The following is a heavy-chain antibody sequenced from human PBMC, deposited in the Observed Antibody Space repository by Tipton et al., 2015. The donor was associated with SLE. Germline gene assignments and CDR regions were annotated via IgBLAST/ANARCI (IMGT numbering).Heavy chain of an antibody. CDR1: GDSITSNNW. D-gene: IGHD1-7*01. CDR2: TYHSGST. V-gene: IGHV4-4*02. CDR3: ASVNWNYERSFDY. Sequence: TLSLTCVVSGDSITSNNWWSWVRQPPGKGLEWIGETYHSGSTSYNPSLKSRLTISVDRSKNQFSLKLSSVTAADTAVYYCASVNWNYERSFDYWGQGTLVTVSS. J-gene: IGHJ4*02.